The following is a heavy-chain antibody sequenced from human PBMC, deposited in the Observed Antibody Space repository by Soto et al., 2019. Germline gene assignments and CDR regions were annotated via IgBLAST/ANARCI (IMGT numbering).Heavy chain of an antibody. J-gene: IGHJ6*02. CDR1: GFTFSSYG. CDR3: AKERIQLSLHYYGMDV. V-gene: IGHV3-30*18. CDR2: ISYDGSNK. D-gene: IGHD5-18*01. Sequence: QVQLVESGGGVVQPGRSLRLSCAASGFTFSSYGMHWVRQAPGKGLEWVAVISYDGSNKYYADSVKGRFTISRDNSKNTLYLQMNSLRAEDTAVYYCAKERIQLSLHYYGMDVWGQGTTVTVSS.